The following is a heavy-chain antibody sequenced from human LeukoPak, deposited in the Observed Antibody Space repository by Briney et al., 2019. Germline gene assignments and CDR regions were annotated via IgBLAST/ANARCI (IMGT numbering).Heavy chain of an antibody. CDR3: ARDPEDFSGGSCLCMDV. J-gene: IGHJ6*02. CDR2: IYSGGST. Sequence: GGSLRLSCAASGFTVSSNYMSWVRQAPGKGLEWVSVIYSGGSTYYADFVKGRFTISRDNAKNSLYLQMNSLRAEDTAVYYCARDPEDFSGGSCLCMDVWGQGTTVTVSS. CDR1: GFTVSSNY. V-gene: IGHV3-66*01. D-gene: IGHD2-15*01.